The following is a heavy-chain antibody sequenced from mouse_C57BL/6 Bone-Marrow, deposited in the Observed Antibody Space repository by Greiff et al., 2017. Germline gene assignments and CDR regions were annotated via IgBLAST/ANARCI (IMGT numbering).Heavy chain of an antibody. V-gene: IGHV1-19*01. CDR2: IITYNGGT. J-gene: IGHJ2*01. D-gene: IGHD1-1*01. CDR1: GYTFTDYY. CDR3: AIRGLDY. Sequence: VQLQQSGPVLVQPGASVKMSCKASGYTFTDYYMNWVKQSHGKSLEWIGVIITYNGGTSYNQKLKGKATLTVDKSSRTAYMELNSLKSEDSAGYYCAIRGLDYWGQGTTLTVSS.